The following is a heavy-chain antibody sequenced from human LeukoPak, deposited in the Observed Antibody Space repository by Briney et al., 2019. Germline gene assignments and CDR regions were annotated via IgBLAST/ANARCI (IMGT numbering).Heavy chain of an antibody. V-gene: IGHV1-69*13. CDR3: ARVGAVPAGYNWFDP. CDR2: IIPIFGTA. CDR1: GGTFSSYA. J-gene: IGHJ5*02. Sequence: ASVKVSCKASGGTFSSYAISWVRQAPGQGLEWMGGIIPIFGTANYAQKFQGRVTITADESTSTAYMELSSLRSEDTAVYYCARVGAVPAGYNWFDPWGQGTLVTVSS. D-gene: IGHD2-2*01.